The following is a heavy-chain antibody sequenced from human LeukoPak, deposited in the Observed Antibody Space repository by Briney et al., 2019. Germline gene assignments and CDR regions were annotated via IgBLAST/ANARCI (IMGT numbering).Heavy chain of an antibody. V-gene: IGHV4-4*07. Sequence: SETLSLTCTVSGGSISSYYWSWIRQPAGKGLEWIGRIYTSGSTNYNPSLKSRVTMSVDTSKNQFSLKLSSVTAADTAVYYCARERVRHYDSEYNWFDPWGQGTLVTVSS. CDR1: GGSISSYY. J-gene: IGHJ5*02. D-gene: IGHD3-3*01. CDR3: ARERVRHYDSEYNWFDP. CDR2: IYTSGST.